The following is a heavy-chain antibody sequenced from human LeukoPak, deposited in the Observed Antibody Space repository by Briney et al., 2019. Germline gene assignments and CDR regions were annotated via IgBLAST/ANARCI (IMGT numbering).Heavy chain of an antibody. CDR2: ISSSSSTI. V-gene: IGHV3-48*01. CDR3: ARDRSYGAYALDY. CDR1: GLTFSSYS. D-gene: IGHD1-26*01. J-gene: IGHJ4*02. Sequence: PGGSLRLSCAASGLTFSSYSMNWVRQAPGKGLEWVSYISSSSSTIYYADSVKGRFTISRDNAKNSLYLQLNSLRAEDTAVYYCARDRSYGAYALDYWGQGTLVTVSS.